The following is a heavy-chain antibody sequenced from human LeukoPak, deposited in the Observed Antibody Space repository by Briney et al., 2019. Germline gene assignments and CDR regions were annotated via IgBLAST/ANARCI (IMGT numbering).Heavy chain of an antibody. CDR2: SSADSGNT. J-gene: IGHJ3*02. CDR3: ARDPEFARGRYSYDSTLGDDAFDI. V-gene: IGHV1-18*01. CDR1: GYTFTNYG. Sequence: WASVKVSCKASGYTFTNYGVTWVRQAPGEGLEWMGWSSADSGNTVYAEKFQGRVTMTTDTSTSTAYMELRSLRSDDTAVYYCARDPEFARGRYSYDSTLGDDAFDIWGQGTMVTVSS. D-gene: IGHD5-18*01.